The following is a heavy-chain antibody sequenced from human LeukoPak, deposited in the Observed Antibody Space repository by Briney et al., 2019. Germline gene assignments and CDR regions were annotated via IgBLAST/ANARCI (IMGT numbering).Heavy chain of an antibody. J-gene: IGHJ6*03. V-gene: IGHV3-23*01. CDR2: ISGSGGST. CDR1: GFTFSSYA. D-gene: IGHD3-10*01. Sequence: PGGSLRLSCAASGFTFSSYAMSWVRQAPGKGLEWVSAISGSGGSTYYADSVKGRFTISRDNSKNTLYLQMNCLRAEGTAVYYCAKAGSGYYYYGSGSYYKDYYYMDVWGKGTTVTVSS. CDR3: AKAGSGYYYYGSGSYYKDYYYMDV.